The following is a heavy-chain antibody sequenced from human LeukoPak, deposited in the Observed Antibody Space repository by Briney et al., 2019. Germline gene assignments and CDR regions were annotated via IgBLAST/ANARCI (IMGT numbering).Heavy chain of an antibody. J-gene: IGHJ4*02. CDR1: GFSLRTRGVG. D-gene: IGHD4-4*01. CDR2: IYWDDDK. V-gene: IGHV2-5*02. CDR3: AHRAVTTVNFDY. Sequence: SGPTLVNPTQTLTLTCTFSGFSLRTRGVGVGWIRQPPGKALEWLSLIYWDDDKRYSPSLKSRLTITKDTSKNQVVLTMTNMDPVDTATYYCAHRAVTTVNFDYWGQGTLVTVSS.